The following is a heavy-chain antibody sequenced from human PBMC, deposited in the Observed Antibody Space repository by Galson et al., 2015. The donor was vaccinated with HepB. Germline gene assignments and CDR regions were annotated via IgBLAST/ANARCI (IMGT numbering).Heavy chain of an antibody. Sequence: TLSLTCTVSGGSISSGGYYWSWIRQHPGKGLEWIGNIYYSGSTYYNPSLKSRVTISVDTSKNQFSLKLSSVTAADTAVYYCARDGRDYDILTGLEYYYYYMDVWGKGTTVTVSS. CDR2: IYYSGST. V-gene: IGHV4-31*03. J-gene: IGHJ6*03. D-gene: IGHD3-9*01. CDR3: ARDGRDYDILTGLEYYYYYMDV. CDR1: GGSISSGGYY.